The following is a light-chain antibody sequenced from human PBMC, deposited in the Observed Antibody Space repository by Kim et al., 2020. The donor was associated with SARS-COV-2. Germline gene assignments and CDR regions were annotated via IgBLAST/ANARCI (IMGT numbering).Light chain of an antibody. CDR3: CSYAGSYTWV. CDR2: DVS. V-gene: IGLV2-11*01. J-gene: IGLJ3*02. Sequence: QSALTQPRSVSGSPGQSVTISCTGTISDVGGYNYVSWYQQHPGKAPKVMIYDVSKRPSGVPDRFSGSKSGNTASLTISGLQAEDEADYYCCSYAGSYTWVFGGGTQLTVL. CDR1: ISDVGGYNY.